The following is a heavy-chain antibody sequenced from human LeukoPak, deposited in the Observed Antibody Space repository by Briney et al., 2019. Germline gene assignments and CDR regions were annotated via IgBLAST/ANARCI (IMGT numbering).Heavy chain of an antibody. CDR1: GFTFSSYG. J-gene: IGHJ4*02. CDR2: ISYDGSNK. Sequence: EGSLRLSCAASGFTFSSYGMHWVRQAPGKGLEWVAVISYDGSNKYYADSVKGRFTISRDNSKNTLYLQMNSLRAEDTAVYYCASAIAVAGTGFDYWGQGTLVTVSS. D-gene: IGHD6-19*01. V-gene: IGHV3-30*03. CDR3: ASAIAVAGTGFDY.